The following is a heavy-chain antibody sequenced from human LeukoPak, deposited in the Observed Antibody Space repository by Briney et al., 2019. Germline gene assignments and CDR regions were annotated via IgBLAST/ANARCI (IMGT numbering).Heavy chain of an antibody. CDR1: GGSISSGGYY. V-gene: IGHV4-30-4*01. J-gene: IGHJ4*02. CDR3: ASYDILTVYSYYFDY. D-gene: IGHD3-9*01. CDR2: IYYSGST. Sequence: PSETLSLTCTVSGGSISSGGYYWSWIRQPPGKGLEWIGYIYYSGSTYYNPSLKSRVTISVDTSKNQFSLKLSSVTAADTAVYYCASYDILTVYSYYFDYWGQGTLVTVSS.